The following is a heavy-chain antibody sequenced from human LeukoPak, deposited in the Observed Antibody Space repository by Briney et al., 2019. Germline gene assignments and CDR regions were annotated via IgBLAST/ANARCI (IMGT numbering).Heavy chain of an antibody. J-gene: IGHJ3*02. D-gene: IGHD2-21*02. V-gene: IGHV3-30-3*01. CDR3: AREGTARDAFDI. Sequence: GGSLRLSCAASGFTFSYYAMHWVRQAPGKGLGWVAFISSDGSDKYYADSMKGRFTISRDNSKNTLYLQMTSLRGEDTAMYYCAREGTARDAFDIWGQGTMVTVSS. CDR2: ISSDGSDK. CDR1: GFTFSYYA.